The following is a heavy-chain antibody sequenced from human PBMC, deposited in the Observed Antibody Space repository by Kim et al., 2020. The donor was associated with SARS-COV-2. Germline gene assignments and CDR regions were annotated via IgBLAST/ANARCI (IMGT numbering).Heavy chain of an antibody. J-gene: IGHJ4*02. CDR1: GYTFTSYA. Sequence: ASVKVSCKASGYTFTSYAMNWVRQAPGQGLEWMGWINTNTGNPTYAQGFTGRFVFSLDTSVSTAYLQISSLKAEDTAVYYCARDWGLISGAVVVVAATQGFDWGQGTLVTVSS. V-gene: IGHV7-4-1*02. CDR2: INTNTGNP. D-gene: IGHD2-15*01. CDR3: ARDWGLISGAVVVVAATQGFD.